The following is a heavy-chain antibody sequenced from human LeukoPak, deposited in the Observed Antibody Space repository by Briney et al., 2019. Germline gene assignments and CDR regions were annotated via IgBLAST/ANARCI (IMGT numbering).Heavy chain of an antibody. CDR1: GFTFNIYG. D-gene: IGHD6-25*01. Sequence: GGSLRLSCAASGFTFNIYGMHWGRHAPGKGLEWVAGICYDGSNKYYTDSSRGRFTISRDNSKNTLYLQMNSLRAEETAVDYCAKDRAIWRLQYYFDYWGQGTMVTVSS. V-gene: IGHV3-33*06. J-gene: IGHJ4*02. CDR3: AKDRAIWRLQYYFDY. CDR2: ICYDGSNK.